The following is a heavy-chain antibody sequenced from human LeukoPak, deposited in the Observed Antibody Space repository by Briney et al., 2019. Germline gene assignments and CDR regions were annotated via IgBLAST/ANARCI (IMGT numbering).Heavy chain of an antibody. CDR1: GFTFSSYA. CDR2: ISYDGSNK. Sequence: GGSLRLSCAASGFTFSSYAMHWVRQAPGKGLEWVAVISYDGSNKYYADSVKGRFTISRDNSKNTLYLQMNSLRAEDTAVYYCAKPCLPYYYDSSGFYYYYYYGMDVWGQGTTVTVSS. D-gene: IGHD3-22*01. J-gene: IGHJ6*02. CDR3: AKPCLPYYYDSSGFYYYYYYGMDV. V-gene: IGHV3-30-3*02.